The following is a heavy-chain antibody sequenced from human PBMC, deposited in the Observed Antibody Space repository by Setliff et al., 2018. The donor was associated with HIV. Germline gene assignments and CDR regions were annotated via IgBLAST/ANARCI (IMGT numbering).Heavy chain of an antibody. D-gene: IGHD1-1*01. V-gene: IGHV1-46*01. CDR1: GYTFTGYY. CDR2: INPSGGST. Sequence: GASVKVSCKASGYTFTGYYMHWVRQAPGQGLEWMGIINPSGGSTSYAQKFQGRVTMTRDTSTSTVYMELSSLRSEDTAVYYCARAGGGTGTDDAFDIWGQGTMVTVSS. CDR3: ARAGGGTGTDDAFDI. J-gene: IGHJ3*02.